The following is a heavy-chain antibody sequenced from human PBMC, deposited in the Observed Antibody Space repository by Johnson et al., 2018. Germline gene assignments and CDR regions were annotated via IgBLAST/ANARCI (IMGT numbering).Heavy chain of an antibody. J-gene: IGHJ6*02. CDR1: GFTFSSYG. D-gene: IGHD2-15*01. CDR3: AKDRSPDYYYYYGMDV. V-gene: IGHV3-30*18. CDR2: ISSDGSNK. Sequence: VQLVESGGGVVQXGRSLRLXCAASGFTFSSYGMHWVRQAPGKGLEWVAVISSDGSNKYYADSVKGRFTIARDNSKNTLYLQMNSLRAEDTAVYYCAKDRSPDYYYYYGMDVWGQGTTVTVSS.